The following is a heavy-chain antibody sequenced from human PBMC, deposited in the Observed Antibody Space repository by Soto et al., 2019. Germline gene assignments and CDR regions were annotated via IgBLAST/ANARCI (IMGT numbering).Heavy chain of an antibody. J-gene: IGHJ4*02. CDR2: ISYGGST. CDR1: GGSINSGGYC. D-gene: IGHD5-18*01. Sequence: QVQLQESGPGLVKPSQTLSLTCTVSGGSINSGGYCWSWIRQHPGKGLDWIGCISYGGSTSYNPSLKSRVTRSVDTSKNQFSLKLTSVTAADTAVYCCSRGILVWGQGALITVSS. CDR3: SRGILV. V-gene: IGHV4-31*03.